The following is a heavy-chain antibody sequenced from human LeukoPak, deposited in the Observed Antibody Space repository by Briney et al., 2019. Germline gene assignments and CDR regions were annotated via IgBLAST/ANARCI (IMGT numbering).Heavy chain of an antibody. CDR2: ISAYNGNT. V-gene: IGHV1-18*01. CDR1: GYTFTSYG. D-gene: IGHD2-2*01. Sequence: ASVKVSCKASGYTFTSYGISWVRQAPGQGLEWMGWISAYNGNTNYAQKLQGRVTTTTDTSTSTAYMELRSLRSDDTAVYYCARVRNDIVVVPAPLSDYWGQGTLVTVSS. J-gene: IGHJ4*02. CDR3: ARVRNDIVVVPAPLSDY.